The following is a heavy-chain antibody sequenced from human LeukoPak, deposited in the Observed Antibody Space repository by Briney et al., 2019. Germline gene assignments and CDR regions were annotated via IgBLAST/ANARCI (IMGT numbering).Heavy chain of an antibody. CDR3: ARGGYSSSCLDY. J-gene: IGHJ4*02. V-gene: IGHV3-21*01. D-gene: IGHD6-13*01. Sequence: XGSLRLSCAASGFTFSSYSMNWVRQAPGKGLEWVSSISSSSSYIYYADSVKGRFTISRDNAKNSLYLQMNSLRAEDTAVYYCARGGYSSSCLDYWGQGTLVTVSS. CDR2: ISSSSSYI. CDR1: GFTFSSYS.